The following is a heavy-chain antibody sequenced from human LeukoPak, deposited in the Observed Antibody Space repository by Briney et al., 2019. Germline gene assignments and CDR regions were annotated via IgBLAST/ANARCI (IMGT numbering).Heavy chain of an antibody. CDR1: GGSINSDSYY. J-gene: IGHJ4*02. D-gene: IGHD2-2*02. CDR3: ARQTGGYCSGTTCYTYDF. V-gene: IGHV4-39*01. Sequence: SETLSLTCTVSGGSINSDSYYWGWIRQPPGKGLEWIGSIYYTGYTFYNPSLKSRVTMSVDTSKNQFSLKLTSVTAADTAVYYCARQTGGYCSGTTCYTYDFWGQGTLLTVSS. CDR2: IYYTGYT.